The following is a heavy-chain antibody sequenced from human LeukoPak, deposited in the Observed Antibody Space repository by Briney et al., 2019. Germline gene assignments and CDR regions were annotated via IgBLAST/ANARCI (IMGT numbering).Heavy chain of an antibody. D-gene: IGHD3-10*01. Sequence: PSETLSLTCTVSGGSISSSSYYWGWIRQPPGKGLEWIGSIYYSGSTYYNPSLKSRVTISVDTSKNQFSLKLSSVTAADTAVYYCARDQTYNDAFDIWGQGTMVTVSS. CDR3: ARDQTYNDAFDI. J-gene: IGHJ3*02. V-gene: IGHV4-39*07. CDR2: IYYSGST. CDR1: GGSISSSSYY.